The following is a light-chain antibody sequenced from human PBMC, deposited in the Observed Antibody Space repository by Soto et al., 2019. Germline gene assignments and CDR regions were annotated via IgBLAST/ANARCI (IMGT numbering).Light chain of an antibody. CDR1: SSDVGSYNL. J-gene: IGLJ1*01. Sequence: QSVLTQPASVSGSPGQSITISCTGTSSDVGSYNLVSWYQQHPGKAPKLMIYEGSKRPSGVSNRVSGSKSGNTASLTISGLQAEDEADYYCCSYAGSDTYVFGTGTKVTVL. V-gene: IGLV2-23*01. CDR3: CSYAGSDTYV. CDR2: EGS.